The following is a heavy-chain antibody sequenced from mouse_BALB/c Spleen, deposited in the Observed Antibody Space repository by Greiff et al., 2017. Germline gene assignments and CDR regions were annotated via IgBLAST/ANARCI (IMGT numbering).Heavy chain of an antibody. D-gene: IGHD2-4*01. CDR3: ARGGLRDAMDY. CDR2: IYPGDGDT. Sequence: QVQLKQSGAELARPGASVKLSCKASGYTFTSYWMQWVKQRPGQGLEWIGAIYPGDGDTRYTQKFKGKATLTADKSSSTAYMQLSSLASEDSAVYYCARGGLRDAMDYWGQGTSVTVSS. CDR1: GYTFTSYW. V-gene: IGHV1-87*01. J-gene: IGHJ4*01.